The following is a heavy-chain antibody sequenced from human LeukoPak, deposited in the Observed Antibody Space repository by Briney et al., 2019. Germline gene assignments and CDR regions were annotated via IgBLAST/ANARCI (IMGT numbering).Heavy chain of an antibody. Sequence: PSETQSLTCTVSGGSISGFFWSWIRQPPGKGLEYIGYIYYSGTTDYNPSLKSRAIISVDTSKNQFSLNLTSVTAADTAIYYCARVGYGSGSWGWFDPWDQGALVTVSS. J-gene: IGHJ5*02. D-gene: IGHD3-10*01. V-gene: IGHV4-59*01. CDR2: IYYSGTT. CDR3: ARVGYGSGSWGWFDP. CDR1: GGSISGFF.